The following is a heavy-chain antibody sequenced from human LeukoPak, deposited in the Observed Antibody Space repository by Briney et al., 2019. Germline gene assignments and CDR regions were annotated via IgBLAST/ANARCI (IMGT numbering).Heavy chain of an antibody. D-gene: IGHD3-9*01. CDR2: IYYSGST. Sequence: PSETLSLTCTVSGGSISSSSYYWGWIRQPPGKGLEWIGSIYYSGSTNYNPSLKSRVTMSVDTSKNQFSLKLSSVTAADTAVYYCARERYFDWLYYYYYMDVWGKGTTVTISS. J-gene: IGHJ6*03. CDR3: ARERYFDWLYYYYYMDV. CDR1: GGSISSSSYY. V-gene: IGHV4-39*07.